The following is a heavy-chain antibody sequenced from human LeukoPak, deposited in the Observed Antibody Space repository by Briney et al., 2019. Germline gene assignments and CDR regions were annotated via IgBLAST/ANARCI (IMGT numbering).Heavy chain of an antibody. CDR3: ARGTPNTNPPYY. CDR1: GYTFTSYG. CDR2: INPNSGGT. J-gene: IGHJ4*02. Sequence: ASVKVSCKASGYTFTSYGISWVRQAPGQGLEWMGWINPNSGGTNYAQKFQGRVTMTRDTSISTAYMELSRLRSDDTAVYYCARGTPNTNPPYYWGQGTLVTVSS. D-gene: IGHD1-14*01. V-gene: IGHV1-2*02.